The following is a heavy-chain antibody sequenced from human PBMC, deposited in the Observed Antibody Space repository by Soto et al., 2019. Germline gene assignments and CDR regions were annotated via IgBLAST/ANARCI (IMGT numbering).Heavy chain of an antibody. Sequence: EVQLVESGGGLVKPGGSLRLSCAASGFTFTSYSMNWVRQAPEKGLEWVSSISSTTNDIYYGDSRKGRFNNSRGNAKILLYPEAKSLGAGDTSVYYCSREYEELSSTFDYWGQGTLFTVAS. CDR3: SREYEELSSTFDY. CDR1: GFTFTSYS. CDR2: ISSTTNDI. V-gene: IGHV3-21*06. D-gene: IGHD1-26*01. J-gene: IGHJ4*02.